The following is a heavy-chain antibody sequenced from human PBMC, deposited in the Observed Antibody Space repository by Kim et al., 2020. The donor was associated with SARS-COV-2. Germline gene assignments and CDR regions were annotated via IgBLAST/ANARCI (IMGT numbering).Heavy chain of an antibody. J-gene: IGHJ4*02. V-gene: IGHV3-23*01. CDR2: ISGSGGST. CDR3: AKEAREGYYGSGSYDY. D-gene: IGHD3-10*01. Sequence: GGSLRLSCAASGFTFSSYAMSWVRQAPGKGLEWVSAISGSGGSTYYADSVKGRFTISRDNSKNTLYLQMNSLRAEDTAVYYCAKEAREGYYGSGSYDYWGQGTLVTVSS. CDR1: GFTFSSYA.